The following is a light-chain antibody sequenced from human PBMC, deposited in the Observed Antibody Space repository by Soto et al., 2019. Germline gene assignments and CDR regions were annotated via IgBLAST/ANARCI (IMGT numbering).Light chain of an antibody. Sequence: DIQMTQSPSTLSASVGDRVTITCRASQSISSWLAWYQQKPGHAPTLLLYKASTLQSGVPSRFSGSGSGTEFTLAISSLQADYSASYYCQQYNDNSTFGQGTKVEIK. J-gene: IGKJ1*01. CDR1: QSISSW. CDR3: QQYNDNST. V-gene: IGKV1-5*03. CDR2: KAS.